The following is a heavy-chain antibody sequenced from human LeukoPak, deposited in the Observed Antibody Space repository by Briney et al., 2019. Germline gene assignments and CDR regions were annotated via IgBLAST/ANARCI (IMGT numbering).Heavy chain of an antibody. J-gene: IGHJ6*02. Sequence: GGSLRLSCAASGFTFSSYAMTWVRQAPGKGLEWVSGISARVSGTYYADSVKGRFTISRDNSRNTMYLQMDSLRAEDTAVYYCARDPPTVVDYYYGMDVWGQGTTVTVSS. D-gene: IGHD4-23*01. CDR2: ISARVSGT. CDR3: ARDPPTVVDYYYGMDV. V-gene: IGHV3-23*01. CDR1: GFTFSSYA.